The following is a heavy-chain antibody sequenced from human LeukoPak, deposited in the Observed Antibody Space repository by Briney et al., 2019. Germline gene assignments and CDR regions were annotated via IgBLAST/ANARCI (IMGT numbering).Heavy chain of an antibody. CDR1: EFTFSSYW. Sequence: PGGSLRLSCAASEFTFSSYWMHWVRQAPGKGLVWVSRINSDGSSTSYADSVKGRFTISRDNAKNTLYLQMNSLRAEDTAVYYCARDVGGSYYDFDFDYWGQGALVTVSS. CDR3: ARDVGGSYYDFDFDY. CDR2: INSDGSST. D-gene: IGHD1-26*01. V-gene: IGHV3-74*01. J-gene: IGHJ4*02.